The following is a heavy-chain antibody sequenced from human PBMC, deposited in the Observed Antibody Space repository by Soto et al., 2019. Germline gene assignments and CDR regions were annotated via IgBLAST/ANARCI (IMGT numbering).Heavy chain of an antibody. D-gene: IGHD2-2*02. CDR1: GYTFTLFG. CDR3: ARGGQYRYFDY. J-gene: IGHJ4*02. V-gene: IGHV1-18*01. CDR2: ISHYNGDT. Sequence: QVQLVQSGAEVKKPGASVKVSCTTSGYTFTLFGITWVRQAPGQGLEWMGWISHYNGDTKYAEKLEGRVTLTTDTSTDTAYMELTSLTSDATAEYYCARGGQYRYFDYWGQGTLVTVSS.